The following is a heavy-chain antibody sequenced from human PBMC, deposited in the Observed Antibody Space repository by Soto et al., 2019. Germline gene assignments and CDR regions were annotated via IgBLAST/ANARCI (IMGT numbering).Heavy chain of an antibody. CDR3: AKDLVGYCSSPNCHYFHY. V-gene: IGHV3-23*01. CDR1: GFSFSSYA. CDR2: ISDGGDGT. D-gene: IGHD2-2*01. Sequence: GGSLRLSCAASGFSFSSYAMSWVRQAPGKGPEWVSTISDGGDGTYYADSVKGRFSISRDNFKNTLFLQIISLRAEDTARYYCAKDLVGYCSSPNCHYFHYWGQGALVTVSS. J-gene: IGHJ4*02.